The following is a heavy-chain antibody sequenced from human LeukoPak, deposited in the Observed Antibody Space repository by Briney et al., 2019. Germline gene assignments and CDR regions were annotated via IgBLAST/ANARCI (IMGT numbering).Heavy chain of an antibody. CDR2: IYWNDDK. J-gene: IGHJ5*02. CDR3: AHRHEEVAGTGVNWFDP. CDR1: GFSLSTSGVG. V-gene: IGHV2-5*01. D-gene: IGHD6-19*01. Sequence: SGPTLVNPTQTLTLTCTFSGFSLSTSGVGVGWIRQPPGKALEWLALIYWNDDKRYSPSLKSRLTITKDTSKNQVVLTMTNMDPVDTATYYCAHRHEEVAGTGVNWFDPWGQGTLVTVSS.